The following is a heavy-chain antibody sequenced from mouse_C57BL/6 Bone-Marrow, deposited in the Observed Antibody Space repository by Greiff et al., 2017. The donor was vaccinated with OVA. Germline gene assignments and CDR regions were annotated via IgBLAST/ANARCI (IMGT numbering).Heavy chain of an antibody. Sequence: LVESGAELARPGASVKLSCKASGYTFTSYGISWVKQRTGQGLEWIGEIYPRSGNTYYNEKFKGKATLTADKSSSTAYMELRSLTSEDSAVYFCARHGSSYWYFDVWGTGTTVTVSS. CDR2: IYPRSGNT. CDR3: ARHGSSYWYFDV. V-gene: IGHV1-81*01. CDR1: GYTFTSYG. D-gene: IGHD1-1*01. J-gene: IGHJ1*03.